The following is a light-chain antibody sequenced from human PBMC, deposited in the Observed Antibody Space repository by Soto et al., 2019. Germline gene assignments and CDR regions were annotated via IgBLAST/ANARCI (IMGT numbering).Light chain of an antibody. V-gene: IGLV1-44*01. CDR3: GAWDESLNGYV. J-gene: IGLJ1*01. CDR2: TDN. CDR1: SCKIGINT. Sequence: QCVLTQTPSASGTLGQRVTMSCSGGSCKIGINTVNWYQQLPGTAPKALIYTDNARPSGVPDRFSGSKSGTSASLAINGLQSGDEADYYCGAWDESLNGYVFGTRTKVTVL.